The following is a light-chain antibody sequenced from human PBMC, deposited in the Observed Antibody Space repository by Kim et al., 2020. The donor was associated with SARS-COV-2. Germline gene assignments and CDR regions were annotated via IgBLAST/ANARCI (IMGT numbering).Light chain of an antibody. J-gene: IGKJ4*01. Sequence: VSPGQRATLSCRASQSVGSHLGWYQQKRGQAPRLLIYDALTRATGIPARFSGSGSGTEFTLTISSLQSEDFAVYYCQQYNKWPLTFGGGTKVDIK. V-gene: IGKV3-15*01. CDR3: QQYNKWPLT. CDR1: QSVGSH. CDR2: DAL.